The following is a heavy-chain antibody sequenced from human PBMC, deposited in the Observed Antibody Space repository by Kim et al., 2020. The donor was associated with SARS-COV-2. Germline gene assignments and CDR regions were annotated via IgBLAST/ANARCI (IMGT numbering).Heavy chain of an antibody. Sequence: GGSLRLSCAASGFTFDDYAMHWVRQAPGKGLEWVSGISWNSGSIGYADSVKGRFTISRDNAKNSLYLQMNSLRAEDTALYYCAKGVESGYYYDYYYGMDV. V-gene: IGHV3-9*01. D-gene: IGHD3-22*01. CDR1: GFTFDDYA. CDR3: AKGVESGYYYDYYYGMDV. J-gene: IGHJ6*01. CDR2: ISWNSGSI.